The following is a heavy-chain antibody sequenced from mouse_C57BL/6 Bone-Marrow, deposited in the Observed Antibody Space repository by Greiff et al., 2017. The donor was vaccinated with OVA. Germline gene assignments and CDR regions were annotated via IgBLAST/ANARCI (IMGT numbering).Heavy chain of an antibody. CDR2: IYPGDGDT. J-gene: IGHJ2*01. CDR3: ARYGNYHVYFDY. D-gene: IGHD2-1*01. CDR1: GYAFGSSW. Sequence: QVQLQQSGPELVKPGASVKISCKASGYAFGSSWMNWVKQRPGKGLEWIGRIYPGDGDTNYNGKFKGKATLTADKSSSTAYMQLSSLTSEDSAVYFCARYGNYHVYFDYWGQGTTLTVSS. V-gene: IGHV1-82*01.